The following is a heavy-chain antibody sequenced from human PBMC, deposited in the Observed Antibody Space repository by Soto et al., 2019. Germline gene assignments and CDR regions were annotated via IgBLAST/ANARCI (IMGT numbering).Heavy chain of an antibody. CDR2: INPSGGST. Sequence: ASVKVSCKASGYTFTSYYMHWVRQAPGQGLEWMGIINPSGGSTSYAQKFQGRVTMTRDTSTSTVYMELSSLRSEDTAVYYCARDSHLCGGDCYYYYYGMDVWGQGTTVTVSS. CDR1: GYTFTSYY. CDR3: ARDSHLCGGDCYYYYYGMDV. D-gene: IGHD2-21*02. V-gene: IGHV1-46*03. J-gene: IGHJ6*02.